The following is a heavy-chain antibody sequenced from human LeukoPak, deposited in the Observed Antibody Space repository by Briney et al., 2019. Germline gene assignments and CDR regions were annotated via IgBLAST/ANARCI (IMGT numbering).Heavy chain of an antibody. CDR1: GGSFTTYY. Sequence: SETLSLTCSVSGGSFTTYYWSWIRQPPGRGLEWIGYIYYSGSANYNPSLQSRVTISVDTSKNQFSLKLSSLTAADSAMYYCARARGDLGGFGSGSPFAYWGQGSLVTVSS. CDR3: ARARGDLGGFGSGSPFAY. V-gene: IGHV4-59*01. J-gene: IGHJ4*02. D-gene: IGHD3-22*01. CDR2: IYYSGSA.